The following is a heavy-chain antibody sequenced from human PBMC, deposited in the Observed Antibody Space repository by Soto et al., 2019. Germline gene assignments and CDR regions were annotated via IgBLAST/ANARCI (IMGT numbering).Heavy chain of an antibody. V-gene: IGHV6-1*01. J-gene: IGHJ6*02. D-gene: IGHD6-6*01. CDR2: TYYRSKWYN. CDR1: GDSVSSNSAA. CDR3: AREVAARYYYYYGMDV. Sequence: TLSLTCAISGDSVSSNSAAWNWIRQSPSRGLEWLGRTYYRSKWYNDYAVSVKSRITVNPDTSKNQFSLQLNSVTPEDTAVYYCAREVAARYYYYYGMDVWGQGTTVTVSS.